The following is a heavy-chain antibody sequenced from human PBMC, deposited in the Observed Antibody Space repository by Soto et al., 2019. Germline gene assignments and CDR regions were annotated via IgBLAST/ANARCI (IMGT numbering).Heavy chain of an antibody. CDR2: MNPNSGNT. J-gene: IGHJ4*02. V-gene: IGHV1-8*02. Sequence: ASVKVSCKASGYTFTSYDINWVRQATGQGLEWMGWMNPNSGNTGYAQKFQGRVTMTRNTSISTAYMELSSLRSEETAVYSCARGGDYSNYSFDYWAREPWSPSPQ. CDR1: GYTFTSYD. CDR3: ARGGDYSNYSFDY. D-gene: IGHD4-4*01.